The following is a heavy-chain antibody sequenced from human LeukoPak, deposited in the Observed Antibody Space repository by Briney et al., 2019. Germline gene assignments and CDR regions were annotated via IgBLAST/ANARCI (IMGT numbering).Heavy chain of an antibody. CDR3: ARGLDGFEI. V-gene: IGHV4-34*01. CDR1: GESFSGYY. Sequence: SETLSLTCAVYGESFSGYYWSWIRQPPGKGLEWIGKINHSGSTNYNPSLKSRLTISVDTSKNQFSLNLSSVTAADTALYYCARGLDGFEIWGQGTMVTVSS. J-gene: IGHJ3*02. CDR2: INHSGST.